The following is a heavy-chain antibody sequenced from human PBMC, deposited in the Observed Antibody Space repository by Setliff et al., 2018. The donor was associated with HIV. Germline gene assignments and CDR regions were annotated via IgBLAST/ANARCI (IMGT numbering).Heavy chain of an antibody. J-gene: IGHJ6*03. Sequence: GSLRLSCAASGFTFSSYSMNWVRQAPGKGLEWVSTISWFGRDIYYADSVRGRFTFSRDSAKNSLHLQMNSLKLEDTATYFCVKDASVSATNFYYFDVWGKGTTVTVSS. V-gene: IGHV3-21*04. CDR3: VKDASVSATNFYYFDV. CDR1: GFTFSSYS. D-gene: IGHD2-15*01. CDR2: ISWFGRDI.